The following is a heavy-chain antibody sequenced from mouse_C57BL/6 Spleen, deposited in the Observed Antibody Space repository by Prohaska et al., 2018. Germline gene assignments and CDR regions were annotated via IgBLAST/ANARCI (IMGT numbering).Heavy chain of an antibody. D-gene: IGHD3-2*02. CDR2: IDPSDSYT. V-gene: IGHV1-69*01. CDR1: GYTFTSYW. J-gene: IGHJ4*01. Sequence: QVQLQQPGAELVMPGASVKLSCKASGYTFTSYWMHWVKQRPGQGLECIGEIDPSDSYTNYNQKFKGKATLTVDKSSSTAYMQLSSLTSEDSAVYYCARQLRLLQGNYAMDYWGQGTSVTVSS. CDR3: ARQLRLLQGNYAMDY.